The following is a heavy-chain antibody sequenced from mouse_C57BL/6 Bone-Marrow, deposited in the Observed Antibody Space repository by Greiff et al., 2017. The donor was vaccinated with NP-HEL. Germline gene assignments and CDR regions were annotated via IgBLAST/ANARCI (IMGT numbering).Heavy chain of an antibody. CDR1: GFTFSDYY. CDR2: ISNGGGST. D-gene: IGHD1-1*01. CDR3: ARRGGSSYYAMDY. Sequence: EVQVVESGGGLVQPGGSLKLSCAASGFTFSDYYMYWVRQTPEKRLEWVAYISNGGGSTYYPDTVKGRFTISRDNAKNTLYLQMSRLKSEDTAMYYCARRGGSSYYAMDYWGQGTSVTVSS. J-gene: IGHJ4*01. V-gene: IGHV5-12*01.